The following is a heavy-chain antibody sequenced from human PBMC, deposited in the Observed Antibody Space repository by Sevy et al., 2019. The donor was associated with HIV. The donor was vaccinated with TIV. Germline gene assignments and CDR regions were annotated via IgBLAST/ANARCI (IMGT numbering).Heavy chain of an antibody. CDR2: ISGSGGST. CDR1: GFSFSSYA. V-gene: IGHV3-23*01. D-gene: IGHD6-19*01. Sequence: GGSLRLSCAASGFSFSSYAMSWVRQATGKGLEWVSGISGSGGSTYYADSVKGRFTISRDNSKNTLYLQMNSLRAEDTALYYCAKDIDSSGYYYFDYWGQVTLVTVSS. CDR3: AKDIDSSGYYYFDY. J-gene: IGHJ4*02.